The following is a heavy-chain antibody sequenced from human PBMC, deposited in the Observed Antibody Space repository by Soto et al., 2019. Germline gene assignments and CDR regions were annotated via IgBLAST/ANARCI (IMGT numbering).Heavy chain of an antibody. CDR1: GFTFSSYA. V-gene: IGHV3-23*01. CDR3: AGLDF. J-gene: IGHJ4*02. Sequence: GSLRLSCAASGFTFSSYAMNWVRQAPGKGLEWVSGVTGSGSSTSYADSVKGRFTISRDNSRNTLYLQMNSLRAEDTAVYYCAGLDFWGQGTLVTVSS. CDR2: VTGSGSST.